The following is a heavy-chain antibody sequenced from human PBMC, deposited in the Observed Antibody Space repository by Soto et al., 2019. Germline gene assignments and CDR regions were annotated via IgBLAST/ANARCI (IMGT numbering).Heavy chain of an antibody. CDR2: ISYDGSNK. J-gene: IGHJ4*02. CDR3: ARDHYYDSSGYYAGYFDY. D-gene: IGHD3-22*01. CDR1: GFNFSRSA. V-gene: IGHV3-30-3*01. Sequence: QVQLVESGGGVVQPGRSLRLSCAASGFNFSRSAIHWVRQAPGKGLEWVAIISYDGSNKYYADSVKARFTISRDNSKNTLYLQMNRLRAEDTAVYYCARDHYYDSSGYYAGYFDYWGQGTLVTVSS.